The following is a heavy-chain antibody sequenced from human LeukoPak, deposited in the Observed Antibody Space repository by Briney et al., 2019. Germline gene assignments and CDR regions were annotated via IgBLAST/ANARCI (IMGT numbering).Heavy chain of an antibody. D-gene: IGHD6-13*01. CDR2: ISYDGSNK. J-gene: IGHJ6*02. CDR3: ARDVVGSSNNGMDV. V-gene: IGHV3-30-3*01. CDR1: GFTFTSDA. Sequence: GGSLRLSCVASGFTFTSDAMHWVRQAPGKGLEWVAVISYDGSNKYYADSVKGRFTISRDNSKNTLYLQMNSLRAEDTAVYYCARDVVGSSNNGMDVWGQGTTVTVSS.